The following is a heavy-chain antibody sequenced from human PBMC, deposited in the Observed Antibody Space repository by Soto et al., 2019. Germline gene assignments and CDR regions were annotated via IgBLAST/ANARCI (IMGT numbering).Heavy chain of an antibody. CDR1: GFTFRSHR. CDR2: IDTDGGGT. Sequence: EVQLVESGGGLVQPGGSLRVSCAASGFTFRSHRIHWVRQAPGKGLEWVSRIDTDGGGTSYADSVKGRFTISTDNAEKTVYLQMNGLRVDDTAVYYCATVFDVWGQGTLVTVSS. V-gene: IGHV3-74*01. D-gene: IGHD4-17*01. J-gene: IGHJ4*02. CDR3: ATVFDV.